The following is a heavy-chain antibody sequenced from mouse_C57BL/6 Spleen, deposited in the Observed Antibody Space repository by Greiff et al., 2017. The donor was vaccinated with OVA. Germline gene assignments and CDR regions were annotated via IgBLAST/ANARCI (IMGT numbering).Heavy chain of an antibody. CDR1: GYTFTSYW. CDR2: IYPGSGST. Sequence: QVQLQQPGAELVKPGASVKMSCKASGYTFTSYWITWVKQRPGQGLEWIGDIYPGSGSTNYNEKFKSKATLTVDTSSSTAYMQLSSLTSEDSAVYYCARSGGTPYYAMDYWGKGTSVTVSS. J-gene: IGHJ4*01. CDR3: ARSGGTPYYAMDY. V-gene: IGHV1-55*01. D-gene: IGHD3-1*01.